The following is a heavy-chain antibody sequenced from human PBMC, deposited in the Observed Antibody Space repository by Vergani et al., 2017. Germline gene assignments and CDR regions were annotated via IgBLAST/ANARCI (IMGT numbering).Heavy chain of an antibody. Sequence: QVQLQQWGAGLLKPSETLSLTCAVYGGSFSGYNWSWIRQPPGKGLEWIGEINHSGSTNYNPYLKSRVTISVDTSKNQFSLKLSSVTAADTAVYYCARVGMRIAAAVTGWGQGTLVTVSS. D-gene: IGHD6-13*01. J-gene: IGHJ4*02. CDR2: INHSGST. CDR1: GGSFSGYN. CDR3: ARVGMRIAAAVTG. V-gene: IGHV4-34*01.